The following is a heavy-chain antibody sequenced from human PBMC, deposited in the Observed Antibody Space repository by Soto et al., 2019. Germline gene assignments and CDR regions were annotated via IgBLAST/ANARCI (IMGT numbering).Heavy chain of an antibody. V-gene: IGHV5-51*01. D-gene: IGHD3-3*01. Sequence: GESLKISCKGSGYSFTSYWIGWVRQMPGKGLEWMGIIYPGDSDTRYSPSFQGQVTISADKSISTAYLQWSSLKASDTAMYYCARHGVLRGQGYYYSYYDMDVWGKGTTVTGSS. CDR1: GYSFTSYW. CDR2: IYPGDSDT. CDR3: ARHGVLRGQGYYYSYYDMDV. J-gene: IGHJ6*03.